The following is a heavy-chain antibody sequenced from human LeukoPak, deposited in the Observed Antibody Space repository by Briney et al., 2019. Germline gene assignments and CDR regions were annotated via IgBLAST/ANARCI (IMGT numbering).Heavy chain of an antibody. J-gene: IGHJ4*02. V-gene: IGHV1-24*01. CDR3: ARGDGVYYDFWSGYSLYYFDY. CDR2: FDPEDGET. Sequence: ASVKVSCKVSGYTLTELSMHWVRQAPGKGLEWMGGFDPEDGETIYAQKFQGRVTMTEDTSTDTAYMELSRLRSDDTAVYYCARGDGVYYDFWSGYSLYYFDYWGQGTLVTVSS. CDR1: GYTLTELS. D-gene: IGHD3-3*01.